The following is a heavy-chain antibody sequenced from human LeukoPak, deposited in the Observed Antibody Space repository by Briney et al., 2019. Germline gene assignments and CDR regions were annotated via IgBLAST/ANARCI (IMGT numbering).Heavy chain of an antibody. CDR2: IYTSGST. CDR1: GGSISSYY. Sequence: SETLSLTCTVSGGSISSYYWSWIRQPAGKGLEWIGRIYTSGSTNYNPSLKSRVTMSVDTSKNQFSLKLSSVTAADTAVYYCARDVRPGTATNWFDPWGQGTLVTVSS. D-gene: IGHD6-13*01. V-gene: IGHV4-4*07. CDR3: ARDVRPGTATNWFDP. J-gene: IGHJ5*02.